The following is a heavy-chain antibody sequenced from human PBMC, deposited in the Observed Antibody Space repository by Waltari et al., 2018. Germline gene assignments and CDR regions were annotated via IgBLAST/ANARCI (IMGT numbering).Heavy chain of an antibody. CDR1: GYSISSGYY. Sequence: QVQLQESGPGLVKPSETLSLTCAVSGYSISSGYYWGWIRQPPGKGLEWIGSIYHSGSTYYNPSLKSRVTISVDTSKNQFSLKLSSVTAADTAVYYCAGDRWYSSSNAFDIWGQGTMVTVSS. CDR2: IYHSGST. CDR3: AGDRWYSSSNAFDI. J-gene: IGHJ3*02. V-gene: IGHV4-38-2*02. D-gene: IGHD6-6*01.